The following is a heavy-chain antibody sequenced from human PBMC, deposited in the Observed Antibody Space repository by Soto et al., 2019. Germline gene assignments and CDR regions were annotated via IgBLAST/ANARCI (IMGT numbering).Heavy chain of an antibody. J-gene: IGHJ4*02. Sequence: GGSLRLSCAAYGVSFNYAWMNWVRQAPGKGLEWVGRIKSRTDGGTTDYAAPVKDRFTISRDDSKTTLYLQMNSLKTEDTAVYYCSTIYEYTHYVSDLWGQGTLVTVSS. CDR1: GVSFNYAW. D-gene: IGHD4-4*01. CDR2: IKSRTDGGTT. V-gene: IGHV3-15*07. CDR3: STIYEYTHYVSDL.